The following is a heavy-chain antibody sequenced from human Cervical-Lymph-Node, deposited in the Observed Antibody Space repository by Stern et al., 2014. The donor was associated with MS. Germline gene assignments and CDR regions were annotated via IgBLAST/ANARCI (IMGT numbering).Heavy chain of an antibody. CDR2: IIPILGLP. J-gene: IGHJ4*02. D-gene: IGHD1-7*01. CDR3: ARELMGTTANDY. Sequence: QVQLVQSGAEVKKPGSSVNVSCKASGGTFISSYAITWMRQAPGQGLEWMGRIIPILGLPNYAQRFQGRLSITADTSTSTAYMELSSLRSDDTAVYYCARELMGTTANDYWGQGTLVTVSS. CDR1: GGTFISSYA. V-gene: IGHV1-69*04.